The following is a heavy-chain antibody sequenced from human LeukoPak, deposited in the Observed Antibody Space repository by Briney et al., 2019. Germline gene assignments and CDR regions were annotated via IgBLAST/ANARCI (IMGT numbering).Heavy chain of an antibody. CDR2: IYYSGST. CDR1: GDSISSGNYY. D-gene: IGHD3-3*01. J-gene: IGHJ4*02. V-gene: IGHV4-30-4*01. Sequence: SETLSHTCTVSGDSISSGNYYWTWIRQPPGKGLEWIGYIYYSGSTFYNPSLKSRVTISVDTSKNEFSLKLSSVTAADTAVYYCAREFWSGSYSDKWGQGTLVTVSS. CDR3: AREFWSGSYSDK.